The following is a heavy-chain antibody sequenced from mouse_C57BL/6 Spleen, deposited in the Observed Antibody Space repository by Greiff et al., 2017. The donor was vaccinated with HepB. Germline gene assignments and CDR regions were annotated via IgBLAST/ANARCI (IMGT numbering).Heavy chain of an antibody. Sequence: VQLVESGAELVRPGASVTLSCKASGYTFTDYEMHWVKQTPVHGLEWIGAIDPETVGTAYTQKFKGKAILTADKSSSTAYMELRSLTSEDSAVYYCTRWLGCAYWGQGTLVTVSA. V-gene: IGHV1-15*01. CDR3: TRWLGCAY. CDR2: IDPETVGT. D-gene: IGHD2-2*01. J-gene: IGHJ3*01. CDR1: GYTFTDYE.